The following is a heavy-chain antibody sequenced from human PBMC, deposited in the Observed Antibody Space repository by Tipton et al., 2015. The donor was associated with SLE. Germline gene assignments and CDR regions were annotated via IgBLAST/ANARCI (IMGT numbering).Heavy chain of an antibody. CDR2: IYSSGST. CDR1: GGSISSGTYY. Sequence: TLSLTCTVSGGSISSGTYYWTWIRQHPGKGLEWIGYIYSSGSTDYNPSLKSRLSISVDTSKNQFSLKLTSVTAADTAVYYCTRKSTTSDLWGRGALVTVSS. CDR3: TRKSTTSDL. D-gene: IGHD2/OR15-2a*01. J-gene: IGHJ2*01. V-gene: IGHV4-31*03.